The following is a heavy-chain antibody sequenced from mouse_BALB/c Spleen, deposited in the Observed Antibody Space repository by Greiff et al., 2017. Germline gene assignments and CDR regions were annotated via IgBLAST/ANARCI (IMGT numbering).Heavy chain of an antibody. CDR2: ISSGSSTI. CDR1: GFTFRSFG. Sequence: EVKLVESGGGLVQPGGSRKLSCAASGFTFRSFGMHWVRQAPEKGLEWIAYISSGSSTIYYADTVKGRFTISRDNPKYTLFLPMTSLKSEATAMYYCARVRFWRCAMDYWDQGTSGNVST. CDR3: ARVRFWRCAMDY. J-gene: IGHJ4*01. V-gene: IGHV5-17*02. D-gene: IGHD2-13*01.